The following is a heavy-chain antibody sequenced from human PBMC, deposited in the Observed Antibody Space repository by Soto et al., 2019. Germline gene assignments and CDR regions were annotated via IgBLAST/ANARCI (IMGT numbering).Heavy chain of an antibody. D-gene: IGHD6-6*01. Sequence: EVKLVESGGDLVQPGGSLRLSCAASGFTFSTYSMNWVRQAPGKGLEWVSYISSRSYTIYYVDSVKGRFTISRDNAKNSLYLQMNSLRDEDTAVYNCARGGSSSDNGMDVWGQGTTVTVSS. CDR3: ARGGSSSDNGMDV. CDR1: GFTFSTYS. V-gene: IGHV3-48*02. CDR2: ISSRSYTI. J-gene: IGHJ6*02.